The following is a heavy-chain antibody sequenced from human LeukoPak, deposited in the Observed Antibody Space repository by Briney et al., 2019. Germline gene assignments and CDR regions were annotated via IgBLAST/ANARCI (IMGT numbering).Heavy chain of an antibody. CDR3: ARTGGSSCWYSPALLKYYFDY. V-gene: IGHV3-7*01. CDR2: IKQDGNEK. J-gene: IGHJ4*02. Sequence: GGSLRLSCEASGFTFSSYWMSWVRQAPGKGLEWVANIKQDGNEKYYVDSVKGRFTISRDNAKNSLYLQMNSLRAEDTAVYYCARTGGSSCWYSPALLKYYFDYWGQGTLVTVSS. D-gene: IGHD6-19*01. CDR1: GFTFSSYW.